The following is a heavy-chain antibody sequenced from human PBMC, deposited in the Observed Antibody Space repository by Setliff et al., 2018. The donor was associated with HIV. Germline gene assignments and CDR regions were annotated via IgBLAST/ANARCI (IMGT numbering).Heavy chain of an antibody. CDR2: IYPGDSDT. CDR3: ARQGYCDTSSCSAAFDK. Sequence: GESPKISCKGSGYSFTEFWIGWVRQMHGKGLEWMGIIYPGDSDTTYSPSFQGQVSISVDRSASTAYLHFSSLKASDTAIYYCARQGYCDTSSCSAAFDKWGQGTLVTVSS. J-gene: IGHJ3*02. D-gene: IGHD2-2*01. CDR1: GYSFTEFW. V-gene: IGHV5-51*01.